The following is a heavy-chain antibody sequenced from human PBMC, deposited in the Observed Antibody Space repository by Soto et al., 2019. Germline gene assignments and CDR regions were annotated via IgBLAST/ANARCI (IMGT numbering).Heavy chain of an antibody. V-gene: IGHV3-33*01. J-gene: IGHJ3*02. CDR3: ARDYYDILTGYYSPEDDAFDI. D-gene: IGHD3-9*01. CDR2: IWNDGSNK. Sequence: SLRLSCAASGFTFSSYGMHWVRQAPGKGLEWVAVIWNDGSNKYYADSVKGRFTISRDNSKNTLYLQMNSLRAEDTAVYYCARDYYDILTGYYSPEDDAFDIWGQGTMVTVSS. CDR1: GFTFSSYG.